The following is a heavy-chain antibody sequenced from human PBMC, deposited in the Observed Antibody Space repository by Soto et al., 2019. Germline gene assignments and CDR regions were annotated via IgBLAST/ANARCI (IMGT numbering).Heavy chain of an antibody. D-gene: IGHD3-3*01. CDR3: ARVPDYDFWSGRFYYFDY. J-gene: IGHJ4*02. CDR2: INHSGST. V-gene: IGHV4-34*01. Sequence: SETLSLTCAVYGGSFSGYYWSWIRQPPGKGLEWIGEINHSGSTNYNPSLKSRVTISVDTSKNQFSLKLSSVTAADTAVYYCARVPDYDFWSGRFYYFDYWGQGTLVTVFS. CDR1: GGSFSGYY.